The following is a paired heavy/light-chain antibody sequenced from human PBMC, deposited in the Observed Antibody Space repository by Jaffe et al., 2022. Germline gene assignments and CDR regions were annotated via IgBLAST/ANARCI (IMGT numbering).Light chain of an antibody. CDR3: NSRDSSGNLLV. J-gene: IGLJ2*01. V-gene: IGLV3-19*01. CDR2: GKN. CDR1: SLRSYY. Sequence: SSELTQDPAVSVALGQTVRITCQGDSLRSYYASWYQQKPGQAPVLVIYGKNNRPSGIPDRFSGSSSGNTASLTITGAQAEDEADYYCNSRDSSGNLLVFGGGTKLTVL.
Heavy chain of an antibody. CDR1: GGSFSGYY. D-gene: IGHD6-13*01. J-gene: IGHJ6*03. CDR2: INHSGST. Sequence: QVQLQQWGAGLLKPSETLSLTCAVYGGSFSGYYWSWIRQPPGKGLEWIGEINHSGSTNYNPSLKSRVTISVDTSKNQFSLKLSSVTAADTAVYYCARAHIRYGSSWYEGGNYYYYYMDVWGKGTTVTVSS. CDR3: ARAHIRYGSSWYEGGNYYYYYMDV. V-gene: IGHV4-34*01.